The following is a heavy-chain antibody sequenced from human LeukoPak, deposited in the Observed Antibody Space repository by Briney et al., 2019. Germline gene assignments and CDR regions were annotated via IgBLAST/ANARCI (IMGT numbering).Heavy chain of an antibody. D-gene: IGHD3-10*01. V-gene: IGHV3-66*01. Sequence: GGSLRLSCAASGFTVSSNYMSWVRQAPGKGLEWVSVIYSGGSTYYADSVKGRFTISRDNSKNTLYLQVNSLRAEDTAVYYCARDPYGSGSTSFDIWGQGTMVTVSS. CDR2: IYSGGST. CDR3: ARDPYGSGSTSFDI. CDR1: GFTVSSNY. J-gene: IGHJ3*02.